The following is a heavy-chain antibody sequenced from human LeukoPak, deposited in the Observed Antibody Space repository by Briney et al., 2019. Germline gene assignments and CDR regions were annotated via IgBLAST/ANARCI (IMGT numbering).Heavy chain of an antibody. J-gene: IGHJ6*02. CDR2: IIPIFGTA. D-gene: IGHD2-2*01. V-gene: IGHV1-69*13. CDR1: GGTFSSYA. Sequence: SVKVSCKASGGTFSSYAISWVRQAPGQGLEWMGGIIPIFGTANYAQKFQGRVTITADESTSTAYMELSSLRSEDTAVYYCARDRPPPYCSSTSCPGYYGMDVWGQGTTVTVSS. CDR3: ARDRPPPYCSSTSCPGYYGMDV.